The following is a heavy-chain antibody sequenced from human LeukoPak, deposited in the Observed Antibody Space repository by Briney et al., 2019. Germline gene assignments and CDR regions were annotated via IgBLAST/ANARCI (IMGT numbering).Heavy chain of an antibody. CDR3: ARDRYFIGFDY. D-gene: IGHD3-9*01. V-gene: IGHV4-30-4*01. CDR2: IYYSGTT. Sequence: SETLSLTCSGSGGSISSGDYYWSWIRQPPGKGLEWIGHIYYSGTTDYNPTLRSRVSISVDTSKNQFSLKLSSVTAADTAVYYCARDRYFIGFDYWGQGTLVTVSS. CDR1: GGSISSGDYY. J-gene: IGHJ4*02.